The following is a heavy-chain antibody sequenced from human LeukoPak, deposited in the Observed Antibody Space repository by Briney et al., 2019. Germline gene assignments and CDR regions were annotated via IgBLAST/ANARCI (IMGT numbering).Heavy chain of an antibody. D-gene: IGHD3-22*01. CDR1: GGSISSYY. V-gene: IGHV4-59*01. Sequence: PSETLSLTCTVSGGSISSYYWSWIRQPPGKGLEWIGYIYYSGSTNYNPSLKSRVTISVDTSKNQFSLKLSSVTAADTAVYYCARDGTDSSGYYNAFDIWGQGTMVTVSS. CDR3: ARDGTDSSGYYNAFDI. CDR2: IYYSGST. J-gene: IGHJ3*02.